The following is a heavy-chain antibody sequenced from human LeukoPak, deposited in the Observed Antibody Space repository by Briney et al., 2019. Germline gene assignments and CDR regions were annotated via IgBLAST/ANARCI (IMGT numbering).Heavy chain of an antibody. D-gene: IGHD6-13*01. CDR3: AKLPHSSSWHGAFDY. CDR1: GFTFSSYA. J-gene: IGHJ4*02. V-gene: IGHV3-23*01. Sequence: GGSLRLSGAASGFTFSSYAMSWVRQAPGKGLEWVSAISGSGGSTYYADSVKGRFTISRDNSKNTLYLQMNSLRAEDTAVYYCAKLPHSSSWHGAFDYWGQGTLVTVSS. CDR2: ISGSGGST.